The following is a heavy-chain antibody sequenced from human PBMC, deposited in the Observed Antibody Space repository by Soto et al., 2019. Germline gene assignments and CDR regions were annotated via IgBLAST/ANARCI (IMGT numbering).Heavy chain of an antibody. J-gene: IGHJ4*02. CDR1: GYTFSIYG. Sequence: QVQLVQSGAEVKKPGASVKVSCKASGYTFSIYGISWVRQAPGQGLQWVGWISAYNGNTNYAQKLQGRVTMTRDTSTTTAYMELRSLRSDDTAVYYCARSLGSSSWYDYWGQGTLVTVSS. CDR2: ISAYNGNT. V-gene: IGHV1-18*01. D-gene: IGHD6-13*01. CDR3: ARSLGSSSWYDY.